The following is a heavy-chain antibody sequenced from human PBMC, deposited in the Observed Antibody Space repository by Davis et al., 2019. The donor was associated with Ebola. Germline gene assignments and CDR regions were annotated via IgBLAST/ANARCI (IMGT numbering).Heavy chain of an antibody. CDR2: VSHSEREK. CDR1: GFTFRNYA. CDR3: ARAVFHEVLDS. V-gene: IGHV3-30*04. J-gene: IGHJ4*02. Sequence: PGGSLRLSCAASGFTFRNYAMHWVRQAPGKGLEWVAVVSHSEREKFYADSVKGRFTISRGNSENTLYLQMNSLTADDTAVYFCARAVFHEVLDSWGQGTPVTVSS. D-gene: IGHD3-3*01.